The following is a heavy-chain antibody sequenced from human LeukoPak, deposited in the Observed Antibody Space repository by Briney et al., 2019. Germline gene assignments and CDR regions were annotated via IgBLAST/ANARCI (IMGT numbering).Heavy chain of an antibody. CDR3: ARDRTSCTGNICYDAFDI. Sequence: GGSLRLSCAASGFSLSSYWMTWVREAPGKGLEGVANIDRDGNKKNHVDSVEGRFTISRDNGKNLLHLQMNSLRAEDTALYYCARDRTSCTGNICYDAFDIWGQGTMVIVSS. D-gene: IGHD2-8*02. V-gene: IGHV3-7*01. CDR2: IDRDGNKK. J-gene: IGHJ3*02. CDR1: GFSLSSYW.